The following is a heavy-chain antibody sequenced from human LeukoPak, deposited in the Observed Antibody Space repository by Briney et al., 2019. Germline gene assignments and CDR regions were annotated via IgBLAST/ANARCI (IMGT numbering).Heavy chain of an antibody. J-gene: IGHJ3*02. CDR3: ARSRSGYPYDAFNI. V-gene: IGHV1-18*01. CDR2: ISAYNGNT. Sequence: ASVKVSCKASGYTFTSHGISWVRQAPGQGREWMGWISAYNGNTNYAQKLQGRVTMTTDTSTSTAYMELRSLRSGDTAVYYCARSRSGYPYDAFNIWGQGTMVTVSS. CDR1: GYTFTSHG. D-gene: IGHD3-3*01.